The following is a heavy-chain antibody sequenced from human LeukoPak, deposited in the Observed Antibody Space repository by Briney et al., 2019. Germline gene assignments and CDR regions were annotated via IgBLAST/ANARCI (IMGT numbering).Heavy chain of an antibody. V-gene: IGHV6-1*01. CDR2: TYHRSKWYN. Sequence: SQTLSLTCAISGDSVSSNSAAWNWIRQSPSRGLEWLGRTYHRSKWYNNYAVSVKSRITITPDTSKKLFSLQLESVAPEDTAVYYCAGGRETAMSYWGQGTLVTVSS. CDR1: GDSVSSNSAA. J-gene: IGHJ1*01. D-gene: IGHD5-18*01. CDR3: AGGRETAMSY.